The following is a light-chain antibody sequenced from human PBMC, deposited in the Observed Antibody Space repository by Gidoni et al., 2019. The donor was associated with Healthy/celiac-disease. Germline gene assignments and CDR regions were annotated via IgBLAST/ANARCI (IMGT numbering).Light chain of an antibody. CDR3: MQALQTRNT. V-gene: IGKV2-28*01. J-gene: IGKJ2*01. CDR1: QSLLHSNGYNY. CDR2: LGS. Sequence: DSVMTQSPLSLPVTPGEPASISCRSSQSLLHSNGYNYFDWYLQKPGQSPQLLIYLGSNRASGVPDRFSGSGSGTDFTLKISRVEAEDVGVYYCMQALQTRNTFGQGTKLEIK.